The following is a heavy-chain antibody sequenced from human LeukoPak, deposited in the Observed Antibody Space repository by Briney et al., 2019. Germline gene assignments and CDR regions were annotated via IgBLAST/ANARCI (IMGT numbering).Heavy chain of an antibody. V-gene: IGHV4-59*01. CDR2: IYYSGST. CDR3: ARSYYYDSSGQSRDEYFQH. Sequence: PSETLSLTCTVSGGSISNYYWSWIRQPPGKGLEWIGYIYYSGSTNYNPSLKSRVTISVDTSKNQFSLKLSSVTAADTAVYYCARSYYYDSSGQSRDEYFQHWGQGTLVTVSS. D-gene: IGHD3-22*01. CDR1: GGSISNYY. J-gene: IGHJ1*01.